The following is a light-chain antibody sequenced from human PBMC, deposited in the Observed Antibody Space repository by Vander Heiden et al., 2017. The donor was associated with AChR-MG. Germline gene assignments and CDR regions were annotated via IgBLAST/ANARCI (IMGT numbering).Light chain of an antibody. CDR1: ALPRHE. Sequence: SYELTQPPSVSVSPGQTARITCSGDALPRHEYYWDQKKPGQDPVLVIDKESERPSGIPERFSGSSSGTTATLTISGVQAEDEADYYCQSADSSGTYVVFGGGTKLTVL. J-gene: IGLJ2*01. CDR2: KES. V-gene: IGLV3-25*03. CDR3: QSADSSGTYVV.